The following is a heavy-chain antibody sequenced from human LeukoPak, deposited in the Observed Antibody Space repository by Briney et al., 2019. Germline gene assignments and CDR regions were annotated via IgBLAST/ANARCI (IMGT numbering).Heavy chain of an antibody. CDR1: GFTFNIYG. V-gene: IGHV3-30*18. CDR2: ISHEGSNQ. Sequence: GRSLRLSCVASGFTFNIYGMHWVRQAQGKGLEWVAVISHEGSNQYYADSVKGRFTISRDNSKNTVFLQMNSLRAEDTAVYFCAKELSSGLPENWGQGILVTVSS. D-gene: IGHD6-19*01. CDR3: AKELSSGLPEN. J-gene: IGHJ4*02.